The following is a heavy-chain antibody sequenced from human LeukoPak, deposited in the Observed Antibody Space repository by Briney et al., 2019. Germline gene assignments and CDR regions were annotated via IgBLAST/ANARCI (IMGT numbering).Heavy chain of an antibody. Sequence: PSETLSLTCTVSGASISSYYWSWIRQPPGKGLEWIGRIYTSGSTNYNPSLKSRVTISVDTSKNQFSLKLSSVTAADTAVYYCARQAYCGGDCYFPFDYWGQGTLVTVSS. J-gene: IGHJ4*02. CDR3: ARQAYCGGDCYFPFDY. CDR2: IYTSGST. CDR1: GASISSYY. V-gene: IGHV4-4*07. D-gene: IGHD2-21*02.